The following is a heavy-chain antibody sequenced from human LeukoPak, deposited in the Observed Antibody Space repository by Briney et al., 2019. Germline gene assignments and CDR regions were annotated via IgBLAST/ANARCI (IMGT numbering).Heavy chain of an antibody. CDR2: ISYDGTNK. V-gene: IGHV3-30*18. Sequence: PGGSLRLSCAASGFTFSTYGMHWVRQAPGKGLEWVAVISYDGTNKYYADSVKGRFTISRDNSKNTLYVQMSSLRREDTAVYYCAKDLGRELNAANWFDPWGQGTLVTVSS. J-gene: IGHJ5*02. CDR1: GFTFSTYG. D-gene: IGHD1-26*01. CDR3: AKDLGRELNAANWFDP.